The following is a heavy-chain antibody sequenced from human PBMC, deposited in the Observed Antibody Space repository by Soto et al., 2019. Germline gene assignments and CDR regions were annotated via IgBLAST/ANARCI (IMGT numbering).Heavy chain of an antibody. D-gene: IGHD3-9*01. CDR2: IFSNDEK. J-gene: IGHJ4*02. CDR1: GFSLSNPRMG. CDR3: ALIFIQPDILTGTTVLFDY. Sequence: QVTLKESGPALVKPTETLTLTCTVSGFSLSNPRMGVNWIRQSPGKALEWLAHIFSNDEKSYNTSLKTRLNISKATSKSQVVLTMPNMDPVATGTYSCALIFIQPDILTGTTVLFDYWGQGILVTVSS. V-gene: IGHV2-26*01.